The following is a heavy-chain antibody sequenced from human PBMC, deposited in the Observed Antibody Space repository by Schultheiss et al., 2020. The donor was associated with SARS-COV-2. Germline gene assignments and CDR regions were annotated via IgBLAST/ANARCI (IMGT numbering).Heavy chain of an antibody. CDR3: AREPAYCGGDCYSD. CDR1: GGSVSSGSYY. D-gene: IGHD2-21*02. J-gene: IGHJ4*02. V-gene: IGHV4-61*01. Sequence: SETLSLTCTVSGGSVSSGSYYWSWIRQPPGKGLEWIWYIYYSGSTNYNPNLKSRVTISVDTSKNQFSLKLSSVTAADAAVYYCAREPAYCGGDCYSDWGQGTLVTVSS. CDR2: IYYSGST.